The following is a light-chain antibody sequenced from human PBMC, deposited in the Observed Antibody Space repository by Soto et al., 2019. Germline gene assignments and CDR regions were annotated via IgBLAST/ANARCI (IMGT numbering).Light chain of an antibody. CDR3: STWDATLNALI. Sequence: QSVLTQPPSASGTPGQRVTISCSGSSSNIGSNTVNWYQQLPGTAPKLLIYSNNQRPSGVPDRFSGSKSGTSASLAISGLQSDDEADYYCSTWDATLNALIFGGGTQLTVL. J-gene: IGLJ2*01. CDR2: SNN. V-gene: IGLV1-44*01. CDR1: SSNIGSNT.